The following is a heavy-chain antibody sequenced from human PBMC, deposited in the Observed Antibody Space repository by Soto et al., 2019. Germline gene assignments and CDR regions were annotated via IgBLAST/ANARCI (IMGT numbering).Heavy chain of an antibody. CDR1: GGTFSSYA. CDR2: IIPIFGTA. Sequence: ASVKVSCKASGGTFSSYAISWVRQAPGQGLEWMGGIIPIFGTANYAQKFQGRVTITADEYTSTAYMELSSLRSEDTDVYYCARDPIADRNYYYYGMDVWGQGNTVTVSS. CDR3: ARDPIADRNYYYYGMDV. D-gene: IGHD6-6*01. J-gene: IGHJ6*02. V-gene: IGHV1-69*13.